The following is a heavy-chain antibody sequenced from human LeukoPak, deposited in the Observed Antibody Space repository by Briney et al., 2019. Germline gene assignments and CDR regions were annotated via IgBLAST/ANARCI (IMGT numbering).Heavy chain of an antibody. CDR3: ASPVVVEDGMDV. D-gene: IGHD2-15*01. J-gene: IGHJ6*02. CDR2: SSGRGSTK. CDR1: GFLLSKFH. V-gene: IGHV3-11*01. Sequence: GGPLTLFCAACGFLLSKFHMRYPRQSRGKGLECVSYSSGRGSTKYYADSVNGRFTISRDNDKNPLYLQINSLRAEDTAVYYCASPVVVEDGMDVWGQGTTVTVSS.